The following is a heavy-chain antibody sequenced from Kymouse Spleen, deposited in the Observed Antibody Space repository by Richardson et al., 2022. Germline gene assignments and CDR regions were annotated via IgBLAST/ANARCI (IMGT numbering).Heavy chain of an antibody. D-gene: IGHD3-3*01. V-gene: IGHV3-33*01. CDR1: GFTFSSYG. J-gene: IGHJ6*02. CDR3: ARGFLEWYYGMDV. CDR2: IWYDGSNK. Sequence: QVQLVESGGGVVQPGRSLRLSCAASGFTFSSYGMHWVRQAPGKGLEWVAVIWYDGSNKYYADSVKGRFTISRDNSKNTLYLQMNSLRAEDTAVYYCARGFLEWYYGMDVWGQGTTVTVSS.